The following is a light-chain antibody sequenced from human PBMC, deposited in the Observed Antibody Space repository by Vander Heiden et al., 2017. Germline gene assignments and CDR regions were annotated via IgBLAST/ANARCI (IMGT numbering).Light chain of an antibody. J-gene: IGKJ4*01. Sequence: DIVMMESPDFLAVSLGERATINCKSSQSLLYSSNNRNYLAWYQQKPGQPPTLLIYWASARESGVPDRFSGSGSGTDFTLTISSLQAEDVAVYYCQQYFSTPLTFGGGTKVEIK. V-gene: IGKV4-1*01. CDR3: QQYFSTPLT. CDR2: WAS. CDR1: QSLLYSSNNRNY.